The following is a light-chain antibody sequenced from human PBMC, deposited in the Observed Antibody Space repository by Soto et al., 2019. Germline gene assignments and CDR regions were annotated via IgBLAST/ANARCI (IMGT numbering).Light chain of an antibody. J-gene: IGKJ1*01. CDR2: DVS. CDR1: QSLSNNY. V-gene: IGKV3-20*01. CDR3: QQSETSPWT. Sequence: EIVLTQSPGTLSLSPGERATLSCRARQSLSNNYLAWYQQKPGQAPRHLMSDVSRRATGVPDRFSGSGSGTDFTLIISRLGPEDFAVYYCQQSETSPWTFGQGTKVEIK.